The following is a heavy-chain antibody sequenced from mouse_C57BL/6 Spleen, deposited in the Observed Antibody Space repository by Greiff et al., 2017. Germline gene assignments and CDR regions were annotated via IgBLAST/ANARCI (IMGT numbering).Heavy chain of an antibody. D-gene: IGHD4-1*02. Sequence: VQLQQPGAELVRPGTSVKLSCKASGYTFSSYWMHWVKQRPGQGLEWIGVIDPSDSYTNYNQKFKGKATLTVDTSSSTAYMQLSSLTSEDSAVYYCATQLGREPDFDYWGQGTTLTVSS. V-gene: IGHV1-59*01. J-gene: IGHJ2*01. CDR3: ATQLGREPDFDY. CDR2: IDPSDSYT. CDR1: GYTFSSYW.